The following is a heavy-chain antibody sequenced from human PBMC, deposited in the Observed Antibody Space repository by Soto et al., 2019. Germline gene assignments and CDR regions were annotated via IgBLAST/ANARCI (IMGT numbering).Heavy chain of an antibody. V-gene: IGHV3-30*19. Sequence: QVQLVESGGGVVQPGTSLRLSCVGSGFTFRSYVIHWVRQAPGKGLEWVALTSYDGSNKYYDDSVKGRFTISRENSRNTVDLQIDNLILEDTALYYCARWGTTGGLDVWGQGTLVSVSS. CDR1: GFTFRSYV. J-gene: IGHJ4*02. D-gene: IGHD3-16*01. CDR3: ARWGTTGGLDV. CDR2: TSYDGSNK.